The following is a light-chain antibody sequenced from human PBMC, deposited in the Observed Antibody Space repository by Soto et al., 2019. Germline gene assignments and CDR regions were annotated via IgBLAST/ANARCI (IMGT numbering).Light chain of an antibody. J-gene: IGKJ3*01. CDR2: GAS. Sequence: VLTQSPGAMSVSPGERVTLSCRASQSVSSNFLAWHQQKPGQAPRLLIYGASSRAGGIPDRFRGSGSGTDFTLTICSLQPEDFAVYYCQQYSSSPLTFGAWTKVDVK. CDR1: QSVSSNF. V-gene: IGKV3-20*01. CDR3: QQYSSSPLT.